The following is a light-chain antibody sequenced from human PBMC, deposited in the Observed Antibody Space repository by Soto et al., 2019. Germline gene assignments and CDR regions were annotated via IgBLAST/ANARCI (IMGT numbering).Light chain of an antibody. Sequence: QSALTQRASVSGSPGQSISISCTGTSSDVGRYNFVSWYQQRPGKAPKLIIYDVANRPSGISNRFSGSKSGNTASLTISGLQAEDEADYYCSSYTGSTSLVYVFGTGTKLTVL. J-gene: IGLJ1*01. CDR3: SSYTGSTSLVYV. CDR1: SSDVGRYNF. V-gene: IGLV2-14*03. CDR2: DVA.